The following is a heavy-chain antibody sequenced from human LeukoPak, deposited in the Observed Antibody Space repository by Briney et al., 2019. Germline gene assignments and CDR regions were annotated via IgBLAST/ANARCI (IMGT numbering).Heavy chain of an antibody. D-gene: IGHD2-15*01. V-gene: IGHV1-46*01. Sequence: ASVKVSFKASGYSFTTYYMHWVRPAPGQGLEWMGIINPSGGSISYAQKFQGRVTMTRDTSTSTVYMELSSLRSEDTGVYYCARQGGSKPLNYFDWWGQGTLITVSS. CDR2: INPSGGSI. CDR1: GYSFTTYY. CDR3: ARQGGSKPLNYFDW. J-gene: IGHJ4*02.